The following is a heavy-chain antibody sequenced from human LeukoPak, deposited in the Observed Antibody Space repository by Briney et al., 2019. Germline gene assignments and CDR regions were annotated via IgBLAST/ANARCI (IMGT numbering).Heavy chain of an antibody. CDR1: GFTFSSYS. Sequence: GGSLRLSCAASGFTFSSYSMNWVRQAPGKGLEWGSYISGSSSTIYYADSVKGRFTISRDNGKNTLYLQMNSLRAEDTAVYYCARGSTYYDSSGQVPFDYWGQGILVMVSS. V-gene: IGHV3-48*01. J-gene: IGHJ4*02. D-gene: IGHD3-22*01. CDR3: ARGSTYYDSSGQVPFDY. CDR2: ISGSSSTI.